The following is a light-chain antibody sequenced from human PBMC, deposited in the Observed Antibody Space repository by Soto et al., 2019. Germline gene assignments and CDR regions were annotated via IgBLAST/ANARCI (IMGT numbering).Light chain of an antibody. Sequence: DIQMTQSPSSLSASVGDRVTITCRASRSVSNYLNWYQQKPGKAPKLLIYAASSLQSGVPSRFSDSGYGKIFPLTIRVLHPKDFATYYCKQSHITPLPFAKGTKVDIK. CDR3: KQSHITPLP. CDR2: AAS. V-gene: IGKV1-39*01. CDR1: RSVSNY. J-gene: IGKJ1*01.